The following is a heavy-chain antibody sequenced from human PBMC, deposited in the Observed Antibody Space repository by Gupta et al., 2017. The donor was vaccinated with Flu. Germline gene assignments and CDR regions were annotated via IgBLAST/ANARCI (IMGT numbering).Heavy chain of an antibody. Sequence: VQLVESVGGLVKPGGALRLSCAAPGFTFRSYSMNWVRQAPGKGLEWVSSISSSSSYIYYADSVKGRFTISRDNAKNSLYLQMNSLRAEDTAVYYGARDYFPGGHDYWGQGTLVTDSS. CDR2: ISSSSSYI. CDR3: ARDYFPGGHDY. CDR1: GFTFRSYS. D-gene: IGHD2-8*02. V-gene: IGHV3-21*01. J-gene: IGHJ4*02.